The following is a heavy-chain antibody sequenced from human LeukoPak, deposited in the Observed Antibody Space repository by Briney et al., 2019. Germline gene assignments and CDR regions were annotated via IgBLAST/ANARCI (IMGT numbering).Heavy chain of an antibody. Sequence: GGSLRLSCAASGFTFSSYGMSWVRQAPGKGLEWVSAISGSGGSTYYADSVEGRFTISRDTSKNTLYLQMNSLRAADTAVYYCVKSGYNRFDYWGQGALVTVSS. CDR1: GFTFSSYG. CDR3: VKSGYNRFDY. V-gene: IGHV3-23*01. J-gene: IGHJ4*02. CDR2: ISGSGGST. D-gene: IGHD5-24*01.